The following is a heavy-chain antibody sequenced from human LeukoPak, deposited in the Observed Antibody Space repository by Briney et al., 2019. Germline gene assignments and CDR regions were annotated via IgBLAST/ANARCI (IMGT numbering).Heavy chain of an antibody. Sequence: GGSLRVSCTSPGFTFSNTAMSCVRQTPGKGLEWVSHICGRGESTYYGDSVKGRFTISRDNSRNTLYLKMNSLRAEDTALYYCAKDLRTYGTGIYRLPTIIFDYWGQGILVTASS. CDR2: ICGRGEST. V-gene: IGHV3-23*01. CDR3: AKDLRTYGTGIYRLPTIIFDY. CDR1: GFTFSNTA. D-gene: IGHD3-10*01. J-gene: IGHJ4*02.